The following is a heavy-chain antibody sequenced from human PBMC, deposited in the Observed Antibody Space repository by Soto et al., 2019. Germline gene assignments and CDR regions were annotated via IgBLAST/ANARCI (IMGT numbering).Heavy chain of an antibody. CDR1: GFTFSSYA. J-gene: IGHJ4*02. Sequence: VQLLESGGGLVQPGGSLRLSCAASGFTFSSYAMGWVRQAPGTGLEWVAGISGSGGSTYYADSVQRRFTIPRDHTHNPLYLRMNSLRAENTPVYYCAKVADDYGDSYPHVDFYYWGQGTLGTVFS. V-gene: IGHV3-23*01. D-gene: IGHD4-17*01. CDR3: AKVADDYGDSYPHVDFYY. CDR2: ISGSGGST.